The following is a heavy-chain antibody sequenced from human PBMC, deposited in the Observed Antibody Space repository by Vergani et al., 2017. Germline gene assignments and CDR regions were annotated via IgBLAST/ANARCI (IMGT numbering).Heavy chain of an antibody. D-gene: IGHD3-3*01. Sequence: EVQLLESGGGLVQPGGSLRLSCAASGFTFSSYAMSWVRQAPGKGLEWVSAISGSGGSTYYADSVKGRFTISRDNSKNTLYLQMNSLRAEDPAVYYCAKDYDFWSESLDFVDYWGQGTLVTVSS. CDR3: AKDYDFWSESLDFVDY. V-gene: IGHV3-23*01. CDR2: ISGSGGST. J-gene: IGHJ4*02. CDR1: GFTFSSYA.